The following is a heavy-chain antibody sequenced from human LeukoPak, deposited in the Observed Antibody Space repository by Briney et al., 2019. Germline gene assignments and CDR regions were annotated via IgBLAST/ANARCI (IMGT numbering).Heavy chain of an antibody. V-gene: IGHV3-21*01. Sequence: GGSLRLSCAASGFTFSSYWMTWVRQAPGKGLEWVSCIGSASDTYIHYADSVRGRFTISRDNAKNSVYLQMNSLTAEDTAVYYCARAVPGFDSWGQGTLVTVPS. CDR1: GFTFSSYW. CDR2: IGSASDTYI. CDR3: ARAVPGFDS. J-gene: IGHJ4*02.